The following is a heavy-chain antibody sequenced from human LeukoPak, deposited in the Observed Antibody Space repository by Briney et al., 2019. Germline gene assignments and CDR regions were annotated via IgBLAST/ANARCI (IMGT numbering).Heavy chain of an antibody. CDR2: ISSSSSYI. J-gene: IGHJ4*02. V-gene: IGHV3-21*01. D-gene: IGHD2-21*02. CDR1: GFTFRSYS. Sequence: GGSLRLSCAASGFTFRSYSMNWVRQAPGKGLEWVSSISSSSSYIYYADSVKGRFTISRDNAKNSLYLQMNSLRAEDTAVYYCARDLYCGGDCYYMAYFDYWGQGTLVTVSS. CDR3: ARDLYCGGDCYYMAYFDY.